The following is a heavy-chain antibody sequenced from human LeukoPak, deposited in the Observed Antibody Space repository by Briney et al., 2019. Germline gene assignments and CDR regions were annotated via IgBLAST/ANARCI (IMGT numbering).Heavy chain of an antibody. CDR1: GFTFTSYG. CDR2: ISAYNGNT. D-gene: IGHD5-24*01. Sequence: PGGSLRLSCAASGFTFTSYGISWVRQAPGQGLEWMGWISAYNGNTNYAQKLQGRVTMTTDTSTSTAYMELRSLRSDDTAVYYCARAPDPRWLQTTFDPWGQGTLVTVSS. V-gene: IGHV1-18*01. CDR3: ARAPDPRWLQTTFDP. J-gene: IGHJ5*02.